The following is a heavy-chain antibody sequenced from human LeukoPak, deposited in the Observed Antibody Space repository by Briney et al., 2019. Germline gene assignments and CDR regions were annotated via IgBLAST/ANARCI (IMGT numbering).Heavy chain of an antibody. Sequence: GGSLRLSCAASGFTVSSNYMSWVRQAPGKGLEWVSLIYSGGNTYYADSVKGRFTISGDNSKNTLYLQMNSLRAEDTAVYYCARSGCSNSGYWGQGTLVTVSS. CDR3: ARSGCSNSGY. J-gene: IGHJ4*02. D-gene: IGHD2-15*01. CDR1: GFTVSSNY. V-gene: IGHV3-53*01. CDR2: IYSGGNT.